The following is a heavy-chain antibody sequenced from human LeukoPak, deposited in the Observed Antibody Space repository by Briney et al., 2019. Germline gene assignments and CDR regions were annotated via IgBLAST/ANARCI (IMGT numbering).Heavy chain of an antibody. Sequence: ASVKVSCKASGFTFTGYYMHWVRQAPGQGLEWMGWINGNSGGTNYALKFQGRVTMTRDTSINTAYMELSRLTSDDTAMYYCSREFQRSLDYWGQGTLVTVSS. D-gene: IGHD6-25*01. J-gene: IGHJ4*02. CDR2: INGNSGGT. CDR1: GFTFTGYY. CDR3: SREFQRSLDY. V-gene: IGHV1-2*02.